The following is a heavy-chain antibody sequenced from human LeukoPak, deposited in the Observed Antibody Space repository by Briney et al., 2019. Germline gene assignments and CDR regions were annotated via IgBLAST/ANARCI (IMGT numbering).Heavy chain of an antibody. CDR2: IRYDGSNK. V-gene: IGHV3-30*02. CDR1: GFTFSSYG. Sequence: TGGSLRLSCAASGFTFSSYGMHWVRQAPGKGLEWVAFIRYDGSNKYYADSVKGRFTISRDNSKNTLYLQMNSLRAEDTAVYYCAKSGSYYYYYMDVWGKGTTVAISS. J-gene: IGHJ6*03. CDR3: AKSGSYYYYYMDV. D-gene: IGHD3-10*01.